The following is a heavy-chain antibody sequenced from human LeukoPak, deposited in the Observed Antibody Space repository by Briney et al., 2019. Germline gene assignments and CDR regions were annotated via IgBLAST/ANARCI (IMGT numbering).Heavy chain of an antibody. D-gene: IGHD3-10*01. CDR3: ARDRYGGYFDY. J-gene: IGHJ4*02. CDR1: GGSFSGYY. CDR2: INHSGST. V-gene: IGHV4-34*01. Sequence: KPSETLSLTCAVYGGSFSGYYWSWIRQPPGEGLEWIGEINHSGSTNYNPSLKSRVTISVDTSKNQFSLKLSSVTAADTAVYYCARDRYGGYFDYWGQGTLVTVSS.